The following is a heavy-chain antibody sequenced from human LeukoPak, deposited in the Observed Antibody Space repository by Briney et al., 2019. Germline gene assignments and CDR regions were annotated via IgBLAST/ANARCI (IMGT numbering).Heavy chain of an antibody. CDR1: GGTFSSYA. D-gene: IGHD1-26*01. V-gene: IGHV1-69*05. Sequence: SVKVSCKASGGTFSSYAISWVRQAPGQGLEWMGRIIPIFGTANYAQKFQGRVTITTDESTSTAYLELSSLRSEDTAVYYCASGTVGATVDYWGQGTLVTVSS. J-gene: IGHJ4*02. CDR2: IIPIFGTA. CDR3: ASGTVGATVDY.